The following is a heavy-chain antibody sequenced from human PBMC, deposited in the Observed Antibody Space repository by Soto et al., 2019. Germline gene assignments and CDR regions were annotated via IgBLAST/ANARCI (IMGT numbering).Heavy chain of an antibody. CDR3: AGRTVAGLSASFDI. CDR2: IYGGGAT. V-gene: IGHV3-66*01. CDR1: GFAVSTNY. D-gene: IGHD6-19*01. Sequence: PGGSLRLSCSASGFAVSTNYMSWVRQAPGKGLEWVSVIYGGGATYHADSVKGRFTISRDNSENTLYLQMNSLRAEDTAVYFCAGRTVAGLSASFDIWGQGTMVTVSS. J-gene: IGHJ3*02.